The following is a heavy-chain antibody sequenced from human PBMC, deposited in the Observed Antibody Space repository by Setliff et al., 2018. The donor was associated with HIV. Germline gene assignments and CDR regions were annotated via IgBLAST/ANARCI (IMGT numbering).Heavy chain of an antibody. CDR2: ISANDGST. V-gene: IGHV3-23*01. Sequence: PGGSLRLSCAASRFDFNNYWMCWVRQAPGKGLERVSGISANDGSTFYADSVKGRFTISRDNSKNMLFLQMNSLRTEDTAVYYCASSGGDCSGISCYSLWFDPWGHGTLVTVSS. CDR3: ASSGGDCSGISCYSLWFDP. CDR1: RFDFNNYW. J-gene: IGHJ5*02. D-gene: IGHD2-15*01.